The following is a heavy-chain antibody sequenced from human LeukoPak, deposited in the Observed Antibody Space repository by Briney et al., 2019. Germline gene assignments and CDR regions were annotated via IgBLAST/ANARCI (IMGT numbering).Heavy chain of an antibody. V-gene: IGHV1-18*01. CDR3: ARAGPGSGWYFDY. D-gene: IGHD6-19*01. CDR1: GYDFTSVG. J-gene: IGHJ4*02. Sequence: ASVKVSCKASGYDFTSVGITWVRRAPGQGLEWMGWISPYNGNTRYAQKFQGRGAMTTDTSTTTAYLALRGLRFNATAVYYCARAGPGSGWYFDYWGQGTLVTVSS. CDR2: ISPYNGNT.